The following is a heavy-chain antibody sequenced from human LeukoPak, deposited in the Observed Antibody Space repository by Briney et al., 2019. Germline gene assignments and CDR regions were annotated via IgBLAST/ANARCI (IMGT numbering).Heavy chain of an antibody. V-gene: IGHV1-3*01. CDR1: GYTFTSYA. D-gene: IGHD5/OR15-5a*01. CDR3: ATDPSVSSFDY. J-gene: IGHJ4*02. CDR2: INAGNGNT. Sequence: ASVKVSCKASGYTFTSYAMHWVRQAPGQRLEWMRWINAGNGNTKYSQKFQGRVTMTEDTSTDTAYMELSSLRSEDTAVYYCATDPSVSSFDYWGQGTLVTVSS.